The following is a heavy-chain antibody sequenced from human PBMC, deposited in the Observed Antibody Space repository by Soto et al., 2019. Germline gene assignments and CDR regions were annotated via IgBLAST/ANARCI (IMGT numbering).Heavy chain of an antibody. CDR3: ARVPYWWELYAFDI. CDR2: VIPIFGTA. Sequence: QVQLVQSGAEVKKPGSSVKVSCKASGGTFSSYAISWVRQAPGQGLEWMGGVIPIFGTANYAQKFQVRVTMSADDCTSAAYMELSSMRSEDRAVYYCARVPYWWELYAFDIWGQGTMVTVSS. V-gene: IGHV1-69*12. J-gene: IGHJ3*02. D-gene: IGHD1-26*01. CDR1: GGTFSSYA.